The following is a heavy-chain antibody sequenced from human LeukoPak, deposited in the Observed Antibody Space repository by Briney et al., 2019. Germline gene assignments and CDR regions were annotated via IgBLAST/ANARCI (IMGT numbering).Heavy chain of an antibody. CDR2: ISYSGST. Sequence: SQTLSLTCTVFGGSISSGDYYWSWIRQPPGKGLEWIGYISYSGSTYYNPPLESRVTISVGMSKNQLSLKLYSVTAADTAVYYCAREESGYVDYWGQGTPVTVSS. V-gene: IGHV4-30-4*08. D-gene: IGHD3-3*01. J-gene: IGHJ4*02. CDR3: AREESGYVDY. CDR1: GGSISSGDYY.